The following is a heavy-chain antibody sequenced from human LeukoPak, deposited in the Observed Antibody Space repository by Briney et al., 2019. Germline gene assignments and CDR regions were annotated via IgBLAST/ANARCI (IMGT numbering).Heavy chain of an antibody. CDR1: GYTFTDYY. CDR3: ASTTGYSRGWYESYFDY. Sequence: ASVKVSCKASGYTFTDYYIHWVRQAPGQGLEWMGRINPNSGGTDYAQKFQGRVAMTRDTSISTAYMELSRLRSDDTAVYYCASTTGYSRGWYESYFDYWGQGTLVTVSS. CDR2: INPNSGGT. D-gene: IGHD6-19*01. V-gene: IGHV1-2*06. J-gene: IGHJ4*02.